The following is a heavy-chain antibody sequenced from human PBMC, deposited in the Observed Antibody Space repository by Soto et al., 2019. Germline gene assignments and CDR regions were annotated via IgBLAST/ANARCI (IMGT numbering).Heavy chain of an antibody. Sequence: QVQLVESGGGVVQPGRSLRLSCVTSGFTLSDHAMHWVRQPPGKAPEWVALTSDDGTNEFYVDSVKGRFTISRDNSQTTVYLKNCILRNEGTASDYCANNIGSASHFNRGNLDFYSRMDVVGQWTRFPVSS. CDR1: GFTLSDHA. V-gene: IGHV3-30*18. CDR2: TSDDGTNE. J-gene: IGHJ6*02. CDR3: ANNIGSASHFNRGNLDFYSRMDV. D-gene: IGHD3-10*01.